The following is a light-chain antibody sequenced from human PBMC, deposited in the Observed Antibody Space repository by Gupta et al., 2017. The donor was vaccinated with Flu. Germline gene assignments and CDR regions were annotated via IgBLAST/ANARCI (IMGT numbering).Light chain of an antibody. CDR1: ENVGTY. CDR3: QQRDITPST. J-gene: IGKJ1*01. CDR2: AAS. V-gene: IGKV1-39*01. Sequence: PSSLSASVGDRVTITCRASENVGTYLNWYQHKPGRAPKLLLYAASTVQGGVPPRFSGRRSGTDFTLTISRLQPEDFATYYCQQRDITPSTFGQGTRVEI.